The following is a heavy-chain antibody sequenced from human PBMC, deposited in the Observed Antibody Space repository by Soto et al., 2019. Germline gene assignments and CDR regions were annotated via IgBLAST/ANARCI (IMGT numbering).Heavy chain of an antibody. CDR2: INPNSGGT. V-gene: IGHV1-2*04. Sequence: ASVKVSCKASGDTFTSYDINWVRQATGQGLEWMGWINPNSGGTNYAQKFQGWVTMTRDTSISTAYMELSRLRSDDTAVYYCARDLRWTNYYDSSGYYYVSPWFDPWGQGTLVTVSS. J-gene: IGHJ5*02. CDR1: GDTFTSYD. CDR3: ARDLRWTNYYDSSGYYYVSPWFDP. D-gene: IGHD3-22*01.